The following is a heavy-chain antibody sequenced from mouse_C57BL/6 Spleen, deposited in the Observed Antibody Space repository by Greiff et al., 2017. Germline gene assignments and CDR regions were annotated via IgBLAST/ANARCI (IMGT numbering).Heavy chain of an antibody. CDR3: AREGQLRLPFAY. V-gene: IGHV1-64*01. D-gene: IGHD3-2*02. CDR1: GYTFTSYW. Sequence: VQLQQPGAELVKPGASVKLSCKASGYTFTSYWMHWVKQRPGQGLEWIGMIHPNSGSTNYNEKFKSKATLTVDKSSSTAYMQLSSLTSEDSAVYYCAREGQLRLPFAYWGQGTLVTVSA. J-gene: IGHJ3*01. CDR2: IHPNSGST.